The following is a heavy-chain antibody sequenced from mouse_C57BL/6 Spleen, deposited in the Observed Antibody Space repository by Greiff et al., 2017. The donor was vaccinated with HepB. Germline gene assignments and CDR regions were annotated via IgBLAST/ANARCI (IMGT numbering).Heavy chain of an antibody. V-gene: IGHV1-55*01. Sequence: QVQLQQPGAELVKPGASVKMSCKASGYTFTSYWITWVKQRPGQGLEWIGDIYPGSGSTNYNEKFKSKATLTVDTSSSTAYMQLSSLTSEDSAVYYCAIIYDGYYLFAYWGQGTLVTVSA. CDR2: IYPGSGST. CDR3: AIIYDGYYLFAY. J-gene: IGHJ3*01. D-gene: IGHD2-3*01. CDR1: GYTFTSYW.